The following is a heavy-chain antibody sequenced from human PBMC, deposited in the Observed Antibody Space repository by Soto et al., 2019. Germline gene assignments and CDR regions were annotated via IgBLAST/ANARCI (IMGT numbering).Heavy chain of an antibody. CDR1: GYSFTSYW. D-gene: IGHD6-13*01. Sequence: PGESLKISCKGSGYSFTSYWIGWVRQMPGKGLEWMGIIYPGDSDTRYSPSFQGQVTISADKSISTAYLQWSSLKASDTAMYYCASSIAAAGTYNWFDPWGQGTLVTVSS. CDR3: ASSIAAAGTYNWFDP. V-gene: IGHV5-51*01. CDR2: IYPGDSDT. J-gene: IGHJ5*02.